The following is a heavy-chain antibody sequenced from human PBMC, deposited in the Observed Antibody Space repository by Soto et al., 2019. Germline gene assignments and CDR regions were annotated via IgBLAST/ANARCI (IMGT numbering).Heavy chain of an antibody. J-gene: IGHJ4*02. V-gene: IGHV2-5*02. D-gene: IGHD2-15*01. CDR2: IYWDDDK. CDR1: GFSLSTSGVG. CDR3: AHSPSADLDCSGGSCYSGFGY. Sequence: QITLKESGPTLVKPTQTLTLTCTFSGFSLSTSGVGVGWIRQPPGKALEWLALIYWDDDKRYSPSLKSRLTITHDTSKNQVVLTMTNMDPVDTATYYCAHSPSADLDCSGGSCYSGFGYWGQGTLVTVSS.